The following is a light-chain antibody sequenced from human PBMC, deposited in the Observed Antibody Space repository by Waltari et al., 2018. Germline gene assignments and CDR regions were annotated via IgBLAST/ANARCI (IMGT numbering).Light chain of an antibody. CDR3: QQYYSCALT. V-gene: IGKV4-1*01. CDR1: QSVFHTNNNNY. CDR2: WAS. Sequence: DIVLTQSPDSLAVSLGERATISCRSSQSVFHTNNNNYLSWYQQKPGRPPSLLFYWASTRESGVPDRFSGSGSGTDFTLAISSLQAEDVATYFCQQYYSCALTLGGGTKVEFK. J-gene: IGKJ4*01.